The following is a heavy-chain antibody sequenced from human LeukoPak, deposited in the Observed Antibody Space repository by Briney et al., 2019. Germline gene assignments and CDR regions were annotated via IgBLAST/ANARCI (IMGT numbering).Heavy chain of an antibody. CDR3: AKVLGSSSWYSLGY. D-gene: IGHD6-13*01. V-gene: IGHV3-43*02. J-gene: IGHJ4*02. Sequence: GGSLRLSRAASGFTFDNYAMHWVRQAPGKGLEWVSLISGGGGSTSYADSVKGRFTISRVNNKGSLYLQMNSLRTEDTALYYCAKVLGSSSWYSLGYWSQGILVTVSS. CDR1: GFTFDNYA. CDR2: ISGGGGST.